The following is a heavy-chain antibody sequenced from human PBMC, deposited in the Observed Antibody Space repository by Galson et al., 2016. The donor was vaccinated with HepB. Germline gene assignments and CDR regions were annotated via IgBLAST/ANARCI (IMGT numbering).Heavy chain of an antibody. D-gene: IGHD1-14*01. Sequence: SLRLSCAASGFTFSNYAMNWLRQAPGKRPEWVASISGSGENTFYVDSMEGRFTISRDNSRNTLFLQMNSLRAEDTALYYGAKGWVEKNPDLDHYWGQGTPVTVSS. V-gene: IGHV3-23*01. CDR3: AKGWVEKNPDLDHY. J-gene: IGHJ4*02. CDR1: GFTFSNYA. CDR2: ISGSGENT.